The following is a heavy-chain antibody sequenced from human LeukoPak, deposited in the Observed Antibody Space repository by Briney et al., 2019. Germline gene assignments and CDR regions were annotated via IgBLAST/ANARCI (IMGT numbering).Heavy chain of an antibody. J-gene: IGHJ5*02. V-gene: IGHV3-48*03. CDR3: ARGYDTMVRGGKHWFDP. CDR1: GFTFSSYE. D-gene: IGHD3-10*01. CDR2: ISSSGTTI. Sequence: GGSLRLSCAASGFTFSSYEMNWVRQAPGKGLGWVSYISSSGTTIYYADSVKGRFTISRDNAKNSMYLQMNSLRAEDTAVYYCARGYDTMVRGGKHWFDPWGQGTLVTVSS.